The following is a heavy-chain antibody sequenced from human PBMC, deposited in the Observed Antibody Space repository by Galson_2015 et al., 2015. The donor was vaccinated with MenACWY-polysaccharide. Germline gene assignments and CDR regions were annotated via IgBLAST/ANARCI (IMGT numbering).Heavy chain of an antibody. J-gene: IGHJ3*02. CDR3: AKEESRLASAGNAFDI. CDR1: GFTFSRYS. CDR2: ISYDGSYK. D-gene: IGHD1-14*01. V-gene: IGHV3-30-3*01. Sequence: SLRLSCAASGFTFSRYSMHWVRQAPGKGLEWVAVISYDGSYKYYADSVKGRFTISRDNSKNTLYLQMNSLRAEDTAVYYCAKEESRLASAGNAFDIWGQGTMVTVSS.